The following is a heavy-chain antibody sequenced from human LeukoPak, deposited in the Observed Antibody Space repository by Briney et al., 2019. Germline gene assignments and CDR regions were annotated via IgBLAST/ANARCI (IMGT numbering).Heavy chain of an antibody. Sequence: GASVKVSYKASGGTFSSYAISWVRQAPGQGLEWMGGIIPIFGTANYAQKFQGRVTITADKSTSTAYMELSSLRSEDTAVYYCARAEATVTTSYYYYYMDVWGKGTTVTVSS. CDR3: ARAEATVTTSYYYYYMDV. CDR1: GGTFSSYA. V-gene: IGHV1-69*06. CDR2: IIPIFGTA. D-gene: IGHD4-11*01. J-gene: IGHJ6*03.